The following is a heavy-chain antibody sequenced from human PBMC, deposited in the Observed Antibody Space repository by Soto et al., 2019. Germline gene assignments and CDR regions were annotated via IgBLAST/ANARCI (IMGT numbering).Heavy chain of an antibody. CDR1: GYTFINYY. V-gene: IGHV1-46*01. J-gene: IGHJ3*02. CDR2: INPNGGST. Sequence: QVQLVQSGAEVKKPGAAVKVSCKASGYTFINYYMHCVRQAPGQGLEWMGIINPNGGSTTYAQKFQGRVTLTRDTSTNTVNMELSSLRSEDTAVYYCAREKWLVRRNDLFDIWGQGTMVTVSS. D-gene: IGHD6-19*01. CDR3: AREKWLVRRNDLFDI.